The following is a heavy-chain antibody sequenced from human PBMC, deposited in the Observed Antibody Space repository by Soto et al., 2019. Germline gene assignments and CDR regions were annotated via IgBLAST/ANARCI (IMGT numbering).Heavy chain of an antibody. J-gene: IGHJ5*02. Sequence: EVQLVESGGGLVKPGGSLRLSCAASGFTFSRYSMNLVRQATGKGLERVSSISSSSSYIYYADSVKGRFTISRDNAKNSLYLQMNSLRAEDTAVYYCARDGTLYSSSTTSFDPWGQGTLVTVSS. V-gene: IGHV3-21*01. CDR3: ARDGTLYSSSTTSFDP. D-gene: IGHD6-13*01. CDR1: GFTFSRYS. CDR2: ISSSSSYI.